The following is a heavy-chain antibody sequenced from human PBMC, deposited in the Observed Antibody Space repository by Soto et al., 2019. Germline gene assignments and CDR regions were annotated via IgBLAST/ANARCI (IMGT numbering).Heavy chain of an antibody. Sequence: GGSLRLSCAASGFTFSSYSMNWVRQAPGKGLEWVSSISSSSSYIYYADSVKGRFTISRDNAKNSLYLQMNSLRAEDTAVYYCARGYLDYYGSGSYYWFDPWGQGTLVTVSS. CDR2: ISSSSSYI. V-gene: IGHV3-21*01. CDR3: ARGYLDYYGSGSYYWFDP. J-gene: IGHJ5*02. D-gene: IGHD3-10*01. CDR1: GFTFSSYS.